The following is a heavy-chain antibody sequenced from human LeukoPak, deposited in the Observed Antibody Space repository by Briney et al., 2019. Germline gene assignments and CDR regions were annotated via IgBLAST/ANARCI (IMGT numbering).Heavy chain of an antibody. V-gene: IGHV3-7*01. Sequence: YVDSVKGRFTISRDNAKNSLYLQMNSLRAEDTAVYYCARKSAGDLYYDMDVWGKGTTVTVSS. J-gene: IGHJ6*03. D-gene: IGHD7-27*01. CDR3: ARKSAGDLYYDMDV.